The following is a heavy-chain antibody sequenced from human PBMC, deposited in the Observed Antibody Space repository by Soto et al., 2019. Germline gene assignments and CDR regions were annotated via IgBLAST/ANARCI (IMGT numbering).Heavy chain of an antibody. CDR1: GGSISSSSYY. V-gene: IGHV4-39*01. CDR2: IYYSGST. CDR3: ARHMGVSYSSSSRNPYYFDY. Sequence: SETLSLTCTVSGGSISSSSYYWGWIRQPPGKGLEWIGSIYYSGSTYYNPSLKSRVTISVDTSKNQFSLKLSSVTAADTAVYYCARHMGVSYSSSSRNPYYFDYWGQGTLVTVSS. J-gene: IGHJ4*02. D-gene: IGHD6-6*01.